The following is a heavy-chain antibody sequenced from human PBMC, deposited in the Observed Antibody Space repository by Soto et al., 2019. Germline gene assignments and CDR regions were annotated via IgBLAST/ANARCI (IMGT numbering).Heavy chain of an antibody. Sequence: QVQLQESGPGLVKPSQTLSLTCTVSGGSISSGDYYWSWIRQPPGKGLEWIGYIYYSGSTYYNPSLKSRVTISVDTSKNQFSLKLGSVTAADTAVYYCARSAPRFPRTFDYWGQGTLVTVSS. CDR3: ARSAPRFPRTFDY. CDR1: GGSISSGDYY. V-gene: IGHV4-30-4*01. CDR2: IYYSGST. J-gene: IGHJ4*02.